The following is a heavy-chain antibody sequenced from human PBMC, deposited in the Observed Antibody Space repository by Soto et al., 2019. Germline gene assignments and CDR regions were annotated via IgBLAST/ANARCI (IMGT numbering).Heavy chain of an antibody. V-gene: IGHV1-69*06. CDR3: ARDVGTTENRENLGYFDD. CDR2: IIPMFGTA. Sequence: QVQLVQSGAEVKKPGSSVKVSCKASGGSFSNHAISWVRQAPGQGLEWMGGIIPMFGTANYAQRFQGRVTTTADKYTNTAYMELTSLTSEDTAVYYCARDVGTTENRENLGYFDDWGQGALVTVSS. J-gene: IGHJ4*02. D-gene: IGHD4-17*01. CDR1: GGSFSNHA.